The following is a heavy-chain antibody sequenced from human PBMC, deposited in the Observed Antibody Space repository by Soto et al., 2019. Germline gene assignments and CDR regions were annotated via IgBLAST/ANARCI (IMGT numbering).Heavy chain of an antibody. CDR1: GGTFSTHA. CDR3: ARAAFRSGYYGYYYGMDV. CDR2: IIPTLGTT. Sequence: QVQLVQSGAEVKKPGSSVKVSCKASGGTFSTHAISWVRQAPGQGLEWLGGIIPTLGTTNYAQKFQGRVPVTADEYTSPAYMELSRLTSEDTAVYYCARAAFRSGYYGYYYGMDVWGQGTAGNV. D-gene: IGHD3-3*01. V-gene: IGHV1-69*01. J-gene: IGHJ6*01.